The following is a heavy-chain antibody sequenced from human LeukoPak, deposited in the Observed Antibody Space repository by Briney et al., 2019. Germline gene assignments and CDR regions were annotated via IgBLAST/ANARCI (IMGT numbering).Heavy chain of an antibody. J-gene: IGHJ5*01. V-gene: IGHV3-30*03. CDR1: GFTFSSYG. CDR2: ISYDGSNK. Sequence: GGSLRLSCAASGFTFSSYGMHWVRQAPGKGLEWVAVISYDGSNKYYADSVKGRFTISRDNSKNTLYLQMNSLRAEDTAVYYCARAWGYSSGWFDYWGQGTLVTVSS. CDR3: ARAWGYSSGWFDY. D-gene: IGHD6-19*01.